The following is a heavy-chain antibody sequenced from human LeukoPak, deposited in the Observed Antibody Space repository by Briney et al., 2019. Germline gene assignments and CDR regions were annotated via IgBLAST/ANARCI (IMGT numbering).Heavy chain of an antibody. Sequence: SETLSLTCTVSGGSISSYYWSWIRQPPGKGLEWIGYIYYSGSTYYNPSLKSRVTISVDTSKNQFSLKLSSVTAADTAVYYCARASWGGAAAGIDYWGQGTLVTVSS. V-gene: IGHV4-59*04. CDR2: IYYSGST. CDR3: ARASWGGAAAGIDY. CDR1: GGSISSYY. D-gene: IGHD6-13*01. J-gene: IGHJ4*02.